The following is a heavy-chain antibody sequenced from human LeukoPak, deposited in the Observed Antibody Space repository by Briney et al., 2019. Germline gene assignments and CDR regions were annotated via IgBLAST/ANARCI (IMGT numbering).Heavy chain of an antibody. Sequence: GASVKVSCKASGYTFTSYDINWVRQATGQGLEWMGWMNPNSGNTGYAQKLQGRVTMTRNNSISTAYMELSSLRSEDTAVYYCARSASGSLGPGYYYYYMDVWGKGTTVTVSS. V-gene: IGHV1-8*01. CDR1: GYTFTSYD. D-gene: IGHD6-25*01. CDR2: MNPNSGNT. J-gene: IGHJ6*03. CDR3: ARSASGSLGPGYYYYYMDV.